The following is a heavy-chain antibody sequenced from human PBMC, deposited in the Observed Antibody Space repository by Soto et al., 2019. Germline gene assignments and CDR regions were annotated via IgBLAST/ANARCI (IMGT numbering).Heavy chain of an antibody. D-gene: IGHD5-12*01. J-gene: IGHJ4*02. CDR2: IYYSGST. CDR1: GGSISSYY. V-gene: IGHV4-59*01. Sequence: SETLSLTCTVSGGSISSYYWSWIRQPPGKGLEWIGYIYYSGSTNYNPSLKSRVTISVDTSKNQFSLKLSSVTAADTAVYYCARGGVMDSGYDYGFWGQGTLVTVSS. CDR3: ARGGVMDSGYDYGF.